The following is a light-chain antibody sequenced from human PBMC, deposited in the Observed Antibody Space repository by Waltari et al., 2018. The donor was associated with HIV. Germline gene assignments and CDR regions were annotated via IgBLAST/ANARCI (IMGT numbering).Light chain of an antibody. CDR3: QQSFSAPT. J-gene: IGKJ5*01. CDR1: QNITHY. V-gene: IGKV1-39*01. CDR2: GAT. Sequence: DIQMAQSPSSLSASIGASVTITCRASQNITHYLNWYHQRPGKAPRLLIYGATRLQGGVPSRFRGIGAGTFFTLIITSLQPEDFGTYYTQQSFSAPTFGRGTRVDIK.